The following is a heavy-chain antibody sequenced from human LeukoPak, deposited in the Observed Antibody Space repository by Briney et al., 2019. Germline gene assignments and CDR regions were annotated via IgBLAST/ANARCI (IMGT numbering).Heavy chain of an antibody. D-gene: IGHD6-6*01. CDR1: GGSISSGGYY. CDR2: INHSGST. V-gene: IGHV4-34*01. Sequence: PSETLSLTCAVSGGSISSGGYYWSWIRQPPGKGLEWIGEINHSGSTNYNPSLKSRVTISVDTSKNQFSLKLSSVTAADTAVYYCARGFRTSIAARARFGYFDYWGQGTLVTVSS. CDR3: ARGFRTSIAARARFGYFDY. J-gene: IGHJ4*02.